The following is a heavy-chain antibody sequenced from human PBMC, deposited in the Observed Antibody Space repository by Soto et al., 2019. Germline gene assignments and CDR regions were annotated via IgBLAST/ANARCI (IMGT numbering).Heavy chain of an antibody. CDR3: ARGYRDYDYVWGSYRYPIFDY. D-gene: IGHD3-16*02. J-gene: IGHJ4*02. Sequence: QVQLVQSGAEVKKPGSSVKVSCKASGGTFSSYAISWVRQAPGQGLEWMGGIIPIFGTANYAQKFQGRVTITADESTSTAYRELSSLRSEDTAVYYCARGYRDYDYVWGSYRYPIFDYWGQGTLVTVSS. V-gene: IGHV1-69*12. CDR1: GGTFSSYA. CDR2: IIPIFGTA.